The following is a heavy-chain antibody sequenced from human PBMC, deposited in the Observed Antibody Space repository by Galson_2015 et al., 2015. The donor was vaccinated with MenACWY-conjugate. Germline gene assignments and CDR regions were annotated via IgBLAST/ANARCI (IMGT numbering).Heavy chain of an antibody. J-gene: IGHJ4*02. V-gene: IGHV1-24*01. Sequence: SVKVSCKVSGYTLTELSMHWVRQAPGKGLEWMGGFDPEDGETIYAQKFQGRVTMTEVTSTDTAYMELSSLRSEDTAVYYCATGVTMVRGVKGLDYLGQGPLVTVSS. CDR1: GYTLTELS. CDR3: ATGVTMVRGVKGLDY. D-gene: IGHD3-10*01. CDR2: FDPEDGET.